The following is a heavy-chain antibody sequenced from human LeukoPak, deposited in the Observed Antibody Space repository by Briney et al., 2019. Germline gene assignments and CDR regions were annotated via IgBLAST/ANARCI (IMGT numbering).Heavy chain of an antibody. J-gene: IGHJ6*02. CDR1: GFTVSSNY. V-gene: IGHV3-66*02. D-gene: IGHD4-17*01. CDR3: ARDDYGDYPYGMDV. Sequence: GRSLRLSCAASGFTVSSNYMSWVRQAPGKGLEWVSVIYSGGSTYYADSVKGRFTISRDNSKNTLYLQMNSLRAEDTAVYYCARDDYGDYPYGMDVWGQGTTVTVSS. CDR2: IYSGGST.